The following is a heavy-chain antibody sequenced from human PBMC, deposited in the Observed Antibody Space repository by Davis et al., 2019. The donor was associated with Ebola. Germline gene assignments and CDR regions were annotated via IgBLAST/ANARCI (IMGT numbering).Heavy chain of an antibody. J-gene: IGHJ4*02. CDR2: INPHNGNT. CDR1: RYTFTNYG. D-gene: IGHD1-1*01. V-gene: IGHV1-18*04. Sequence: ASVTVSCKASRYTFTNYGITWVRQAPGQGLEWMGWINPHNGNTNYAQNVQGRVIMTSDTATTTAYMEVGSLGSDDTAVYSCARAQFPTTSDHWGQGTLVTVSS. CDR3: ARAQFPTTSDH.